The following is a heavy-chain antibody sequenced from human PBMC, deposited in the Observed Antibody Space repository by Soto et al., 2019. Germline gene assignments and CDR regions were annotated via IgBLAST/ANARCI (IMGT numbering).Heavy chain of an antibody. CDR2: IKSDGSTT. Sequence: GSLRLSCAASGFTFSSYWMHWVRQAPGKGLVWVSRIKSDGSTTTYADSVGGRFTISRDNAKNTLYLQMNSLRAEDTAVYYCARDHDTTGNWFDPWGQGP. CDR3: ARDHDTTGNWFDP. V-gene: IGHV3-74*01. J-gene: IGHJ5*02. CDR1: GFTFSSYW.